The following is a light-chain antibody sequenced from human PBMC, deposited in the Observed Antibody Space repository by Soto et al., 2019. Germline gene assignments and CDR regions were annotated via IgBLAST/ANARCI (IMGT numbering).Light chain of an antibody. V-gene: IGLV2-14*03. CDR1: SSDIGGYNY. J-gene: IGLJ2*01. CDR3: NSFTTTGGCVL. CDR2: DVS. Sequence: QSALTQPASVSGSPGQSITISCTGSSSDIGGYNYVSWYQQHPGKAPKLIIYDVSNRPSGVSNRFSGSKSGNSASLTISGLQAEDEAHYYCNSFTTTGGCVLFGGGTKVTVL.